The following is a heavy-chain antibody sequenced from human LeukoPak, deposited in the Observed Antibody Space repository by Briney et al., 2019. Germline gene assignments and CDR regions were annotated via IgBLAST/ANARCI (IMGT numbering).Heavy chain of an antibody. V-gene: IGHV5-51*01. CDR2: IYPGDSDI. Sequence: GQSLKISCKGSGYSFTSYWIGWVRQMPGKGLGWMGIIYPGDSDIRYSPSFQGQVTISADKSISTAYLQWSSLKASDTAMYYCARVDYYDSSGYYSPFDYWGQGTLVTVSS. D-gene: IGHD3-22*01. CDR3: ARVDYYDSSGYYSPFDY. CDR1: GYSFTSYW. J-gene: IGHJ4*02.